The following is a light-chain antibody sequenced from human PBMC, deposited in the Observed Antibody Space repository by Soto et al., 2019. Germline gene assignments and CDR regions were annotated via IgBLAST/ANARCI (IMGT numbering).Light chain of an antibody. CDR3: QQSFYVPYT. CDR1: QSVSTS. Sequence: DIQMTQSPSSLSASVGDRVTITCLASQSVSTSLNWYQQTSGKPPKLLIYAASSLQSGVPSRFSGSGSGTDFTLTISSLQPDDFATYYCQQSFYVPYTFGPGTKVDIK. CDR2: AAS. V-gene: IGKV1-39*01. J-gene: IGKJ3*01.